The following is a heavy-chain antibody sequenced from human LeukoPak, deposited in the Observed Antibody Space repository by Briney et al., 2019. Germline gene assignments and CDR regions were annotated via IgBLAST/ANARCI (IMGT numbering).Heavy chain of an antibody. CDR1: GFTFDNYG. Sequence: GGSLSLSCAASGFTFDNYGMTWVRQVPGKGLEWVSGVNWNGGSTGYADSVKGRFTISRDNSKNTLYLQMNSLRAEDTAVYYCARGIAVAGSPYFDYWGQGTLVTVSS. CDR2: VNWNGGST. D-gene: IGHD6-19*01. CDR3: ARGIAVAGSPYFDY. J-gene: IGHJ4*02. V-gene: IGHV3-20*04.